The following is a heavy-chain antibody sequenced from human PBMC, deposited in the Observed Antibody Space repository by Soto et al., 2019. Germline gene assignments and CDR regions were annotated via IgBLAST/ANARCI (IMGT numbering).Heavy chain of an antibody. CDR3: ARVAGGGSGCSLDV. J-gene: IGHJ4*02. CDR2: ISGSGDST. Sequence: EVQLLESGGGLVQPGGSLRLSCVASGFTFSTYALTWVRQAPGKGLEWVSGISGSGDSTFYADSVKGRFTMSRDNSKNRVDLEVKGLRAGSTALYDCARVAGGGSGCSLDVWDQGTLV. D-gene: IGHD6-19*01. CDR1: GFTFSTYA. V-gene: IGHV3-23*01.